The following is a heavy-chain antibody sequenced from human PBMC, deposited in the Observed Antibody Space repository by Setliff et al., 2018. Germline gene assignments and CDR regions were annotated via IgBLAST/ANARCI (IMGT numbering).Heavy chain of an antibody. J-gene: IGHJ4*02. CDR2: IYYSGST. D-gene: IGHD3-3*01. V-gene: IGHV4-39*07. CDR3: ARDKRQYNFWSGYYGSWGNYFDY. Sequence: SETLSLTCTVSGGSISSSSYYWGWIRQPPGKGLEWIGSIYYSGSTYYNPPLKSRVTISVDTSKNQFSLKLSSVTAADTAVYYCARDKRQYNFWSGYYGSWGNYFDYWGQGTLVTVSS. CDR1: GGSISSSSYY.